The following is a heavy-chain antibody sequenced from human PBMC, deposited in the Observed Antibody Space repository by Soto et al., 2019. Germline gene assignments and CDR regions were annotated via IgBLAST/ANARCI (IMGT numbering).Heavy chain of an antibody. D-gene: IGHD3-16*01. V-gene: IGHV4-39*01. Sequence: SETLSLTCTVSGGSISSSSYYWGWIRQPPGKGLEWIGSIYYSGSTYYNPSLKSRVTISVDTSKNQFSLKLSSVTAADTAVYNCAKTWGGAGPYYYYGMDVWGQGTTVT. CDR2: IYYSGST. J-gene: IGHJ6*02. CDR1: GGSISSSSYY. CDR3: AKTWGGAGPYYYYGMDV.